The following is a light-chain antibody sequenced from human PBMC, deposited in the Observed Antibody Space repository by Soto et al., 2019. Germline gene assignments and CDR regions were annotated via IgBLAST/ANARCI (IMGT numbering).Light chain of an antibody. J-gene: IGLJ1*01. CDR1: GSNIGSNS. Sequence: QSVLTQPPSASGTPGQRITISCSGSGSNIGSNSVTWYQQLPRTAPKLFIYTNNQRPSGVPDRFSGSKSGTSASLAISGLQSGDEADYYCATWDDNLNGYVFGTGTKLTVL. V-gene: IGLV1-44*01. CDR2: TNN. CDR3: ATWDDNLNGYV.